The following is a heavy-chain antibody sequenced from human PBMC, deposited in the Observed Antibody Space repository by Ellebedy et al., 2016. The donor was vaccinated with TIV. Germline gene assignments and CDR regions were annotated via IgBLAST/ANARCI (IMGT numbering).Heavy chain of an antibody. V-gene: IGHV3-23*01. CDR1: GFTFSSYA. CDR2: ISNSGGST. D-gene: IGHD1-26*01. J-gene: IGHJ3*02. Sequence: GESLKISXIVSGFTFSSYAMSWVRQAPGKGLYWVSDISNSGGSTHYADSVKGRFTISRDNSKNTLYLQMNSLRAEDTAVYYCAREHWEPRAFDIWGQGTMVTVSS. CDR3: AREHWEPRAFDI.